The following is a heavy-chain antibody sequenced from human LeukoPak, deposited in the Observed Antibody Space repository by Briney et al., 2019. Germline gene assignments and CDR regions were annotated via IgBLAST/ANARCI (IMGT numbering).Heavy chain of an antibody. Sequence: KPSQTLSLTCTVSGGSISSGDYYWSWIRQPPGKGLEWIGYIYYSGSTYYNPSLKSRVTISVDTSQNQFSLKLSSVTAADTAVYYCARTPIVVVTDYWYFDLWGRGTLVTVSS. D-gene: IGHD2-21*02. J-gene: IGHJ2*01. V-gene: IGHV4-30-4*08. CDR1: GGSISSGDYY. CDR3: ARTPIVVVTDYWYFDL. CDR2: IYYSGST.